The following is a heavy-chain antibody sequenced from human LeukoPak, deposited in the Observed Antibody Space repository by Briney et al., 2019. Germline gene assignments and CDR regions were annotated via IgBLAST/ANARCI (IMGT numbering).Heavy chain of an antibody. CDR3: ARVRGEIVVVPAAIHYYYYMDV. Sequence: SETLSLTCTVSGGSISSSSYYRGWIRQPPGKGLEWIGSIYYSGSTYYNPSLKSRVTISVDTSKNQFSLKLSSVTAADTAVYYCARVRGEIVVVPAAIHYYYYMDVWGKGTTVTVSS. CDR2: IYYSGST. D-gene: IGHD2-2*02. CDR1: GGSISSSSYY. V-gene: IGHV4-39*07. J-gene: IGHJ6*03.